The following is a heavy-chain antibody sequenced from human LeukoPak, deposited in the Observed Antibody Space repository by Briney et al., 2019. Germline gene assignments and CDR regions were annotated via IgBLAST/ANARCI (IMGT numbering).Heavy chain of an antibody. V-gene: IGHV5-51*01. D-gene: IGHD1-26*01. CDR1: GYNFSTNW. Sequence: GESLKISCKGSGYNFSTNWIGWVRQMPGKGLEWMGIIYPGDSDTRYSPSFQGQVTISADKSITTAYLQWSSLKASDTAVYYCARLQGGIVGATLAYWGQGTLVTVSS. CDR2: IYPGDSDT. J-gene: IGHJ4*02. CDR3: ARLQGGIVGATLAY.